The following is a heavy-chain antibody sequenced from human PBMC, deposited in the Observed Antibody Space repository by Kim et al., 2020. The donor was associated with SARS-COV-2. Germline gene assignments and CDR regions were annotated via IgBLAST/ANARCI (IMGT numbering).Heavy chain of an antibody. D-gene: IGHD6-19*01. CDR3: ARGMSSGWSNYFDY. J-gene: IGHJ4*02. Sequence: PPRKRRVTISVDKSKNQFSLKLSSVTAADTAVYYCARGMSSGWSNYFDYWGQGTLVTVSS. V-gene: IGHV4-4*02.